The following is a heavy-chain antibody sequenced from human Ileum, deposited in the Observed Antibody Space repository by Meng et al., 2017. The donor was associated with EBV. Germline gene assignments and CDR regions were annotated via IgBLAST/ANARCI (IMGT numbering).Heavy chain of an antibody. J-gene: IGHJ4*02. CDR1: GGSISVINW. CDR2: MSDSGIT. Sequence: QVQLQAPGPRLLNPSVTLSLTCAVSGGSISVINWWSWVRQSPEKGLEWIGEMSDSGITHYNPSLKSRVTISADKSNNQFSLKLTSVTSADTAVYFCAKNGEKYFEYWGQGTLVTVSS. CDR3: AKNGEKYFEY. V-gene: IGHV4-4*02.